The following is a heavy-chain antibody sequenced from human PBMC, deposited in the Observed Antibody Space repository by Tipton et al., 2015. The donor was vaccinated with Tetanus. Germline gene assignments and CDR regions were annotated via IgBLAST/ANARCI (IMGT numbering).Heavy chain of an antibody. CDR2: IYYSVST. V-gene: IGHV4-59*01. D-gene: IGHD3-3*01. J-gene: IGHJ6*02. CDR3: ARAYYDFWSGYYYYGMDV. CDR1: GGSISSYY. Sequence: TLSLTCTVSGGSISSYYWSWIRQPPGKGLEWIGYIYYSVSTNYNPSLKSRVTISVDTSKNQFSLKLSSVTAADTAVYYCARAYYDFWSGYYYYGMDVWGQGTTVTVSS.